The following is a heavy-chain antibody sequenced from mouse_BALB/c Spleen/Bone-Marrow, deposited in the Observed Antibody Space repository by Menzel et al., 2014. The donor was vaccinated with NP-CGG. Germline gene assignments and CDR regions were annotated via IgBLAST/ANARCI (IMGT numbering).Heavy chain of an antibody. J-gene: IGHJ3*01. V-gene: IGHV14-3*02. CDR3: PRDCGRTAWFAY. Sequence: EVHLVESGAEVVKPGASVKLSCTASGFNIKDTHIHWVKQRPEQGLEWIGMIDPAKGNTKYDPKFQGKATITSDTSSNTAYLQLSSLTSEDTAVYCFPRDCGRTAWFAYWGQGTLVTVSA. CDR1: GFNIKDTH. CDR2: IDPAKGNT. D-gene: IGHD1-1*01.